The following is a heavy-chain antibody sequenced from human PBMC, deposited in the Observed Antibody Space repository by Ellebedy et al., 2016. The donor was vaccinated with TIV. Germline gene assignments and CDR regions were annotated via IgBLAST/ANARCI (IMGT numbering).Heavy chain of an antibody. J-gene: IGHJ4*02. V-gene: IGHV1-2*02. Sequence: ASVKVSCKASGYTFTGYYMHWVRQAPGQGLEWMGWINPHSGGTSSAQKFQGRVTMTRDTSISTGYMELSRLRSDDTAVYYCARDGYTTAFDYWGQGTLVTVSS. CDR1: GYTFTGYY. CDR3: ARDGYTTAFDY. CDR2: INPHSGGT. D-gene: IGHD5-24*01.